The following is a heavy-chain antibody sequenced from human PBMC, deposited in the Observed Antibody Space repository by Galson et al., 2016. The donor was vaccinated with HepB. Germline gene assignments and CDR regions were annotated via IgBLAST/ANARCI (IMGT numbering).Heavy chain of an antibody. Sequence: SETLSPTCVVYGGSFSGYSWTWVRHPPGKGREWQGEINHSATTTCKPSLKSRSTPSVDTSQKQFSLNLTSVTAADTGAYYCVVRPLMVSAEGSTTIECDFWGQGALVTVST. D-gene: IGHD1-1*01. CDR3: VVRPLMVSAEGSTTIECDF. V-gene: IGHV4-34*01. CDR1: GGSFSGYS. CDR2: INHSATT. J-gene: IGHJ4*02.